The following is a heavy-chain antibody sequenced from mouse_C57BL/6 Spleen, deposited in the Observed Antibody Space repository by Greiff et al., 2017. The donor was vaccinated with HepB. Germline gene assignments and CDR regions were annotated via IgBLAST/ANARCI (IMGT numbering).Heavy chain of an antibody. Sequence: VQLQQSGAELVKPGASVKLSCKASGYTFTSYWMQWVKQRPGQGLEWIGEIDPSDSYTNYNQKFQGKATLTVETSSSTAYMQLSSLTSEDSAVYYCARGGVSSPFAYWGQGTLVTVSA. J-gene: IGHJ3*01. CDR1: GYTFTSYW. D-gene: IGHD1-1*01. CDR2: IDPSDSYT. V-gene: IGHV1-50*01. CDR3: ARGGVSSPFAY.